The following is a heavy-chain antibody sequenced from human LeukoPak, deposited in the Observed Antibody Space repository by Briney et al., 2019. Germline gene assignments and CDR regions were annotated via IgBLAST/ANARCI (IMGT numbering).Heavy chain of an antibody. CDR1: GASLSSRY. CDR3: AREVRLLEWLYAYYHMDV. D-gene: IGHD3-3*01. CDR2: ISESGST. V-gene: IGHV4-59*11. Sequence: PSETLSLTCTVSGASLSSRYWSWIRQPPGRGLEWIGYISESGSTISNPSLKSRVTISVDTAKNQFSLKVSSVTAADTAVYYCAREVRLLEWLYAYYHMDVWGKGTTVTVSS. J-gene: IGHJ6*03.